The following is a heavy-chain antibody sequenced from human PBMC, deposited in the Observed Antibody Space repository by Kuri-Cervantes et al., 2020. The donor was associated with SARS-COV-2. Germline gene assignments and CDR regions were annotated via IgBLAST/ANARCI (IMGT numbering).Heavy chain of an antibody. CDR3: ATTFAFLMGATYDY. V-gene: IGHV1-24*01. D-gene: IGHD1-26*01. CDR1: GGTFSSYA. CDR2: FDPEDGET. J-gene: IGHJ4*02. Sequence: ASVKVSCKASGGTFSSYAISWVRQAPGKGLEWMGGFDPEDGETIYAQKFQGRVTMTEDTSTDTAYMELSSLRSEDTAVYYCATTFAFLMGATYDYWGQGTLVTVSS.